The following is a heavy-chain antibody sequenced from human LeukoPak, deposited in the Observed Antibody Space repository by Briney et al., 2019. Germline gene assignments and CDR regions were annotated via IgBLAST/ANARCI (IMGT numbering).Heavy chain of an antibody. CDR3: ARDGIAAAKFSNYYYMDV. Sequence: GGSLRLSCAASGFTFSSYWMSWVRQAPGKGLEWVANIKQDGSEKYYVDSVKGRFTISRDNAKNSLYLQMNSLRAEDTAVYYCARDGIAAAKFSNYYYMDVWGKGTTVTASS. CDR1: GFTFSSYW. D-gene: IGHD6-13*01. V-gene: IGHV3-7*01. CDR2: IKQDGSEK. J-gene: IGHJ6*03.